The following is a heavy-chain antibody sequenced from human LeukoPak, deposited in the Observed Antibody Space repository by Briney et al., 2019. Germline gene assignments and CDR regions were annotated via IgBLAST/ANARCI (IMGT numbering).Heavy chain of an antibody. Sequence: GGSLRLSCSASGLTFSNYIMHWVRQAPGKGLEYVSAISSNGGSTYYADSVKGRFTISRDNSRNTLYLQMSSLRADDTAVYYCARLRNTMTTPRFDYWGQGTLVTVSS. CDR3: ARLRNTMTTPRFDY. D-gene: IGHD4-17*01. J-gene: IGHJ4*02. CDR1: GLTFSNYI. V-gene: IGHV3-64*04. CDR2: ISSNGGST.